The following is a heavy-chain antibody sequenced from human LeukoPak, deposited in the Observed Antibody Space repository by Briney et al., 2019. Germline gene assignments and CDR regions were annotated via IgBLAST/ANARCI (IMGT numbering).Heavy chain of an antibody. J-gene: IGHJ4*02. V-gene: IGHV3-23*01. CDR1: GFTFSRSD. CDR2: ISGSGGST. Sequence: QPGGSLRLSCAASGFTFSRSDMSWIRQAPGKGLEWVSAISGSGGSTYYADSVKGRFTISRDNSKNTLYLQMNSLRAEDTAVYYCAKAKTPLSRSVDYWGQGTLVTVSS. CDR3: AKAKTPLSRSVDY. D-gene: IGHD3-16*02.